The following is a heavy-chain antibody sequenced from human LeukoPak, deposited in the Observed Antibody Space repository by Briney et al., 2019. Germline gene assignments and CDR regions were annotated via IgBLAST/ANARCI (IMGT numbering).Heavy chain of an antibody. Sequence: GGSLRLSCAASGFTFSSYGMHWVRQTPGKGLEWVAVIWDDGSTKYCADSVKGRFTISRDNSKNTLYLQMNSLRAEDTAVYYCARENASSGWLYYYYGMDVWGQGTTVTVSS. CDR2: IWDDGSTK. CDR3: ARENASSGWLYYYYGMDV. D-gene: IGHD6-19*01. CDR1: GFTFSSYG. J-gene: IGHJ6*02. V-gene: IGHV3-33*08.